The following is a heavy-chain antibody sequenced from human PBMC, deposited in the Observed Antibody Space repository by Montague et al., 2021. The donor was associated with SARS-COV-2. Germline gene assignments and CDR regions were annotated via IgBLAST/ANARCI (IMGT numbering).Heavy chain of an antibody. CDR1: GYIFISHW. Sequence: QSGAEVKKPGESLRISCKVSGYIFISHWITWVRQMPGKGLEWMGRIDPSDSYTNYSPSFQGHVSISVDKSISTAYLQWSSLKASDTAMYYCARRGRSYSGYTTGYFDYWGQGTLVTVSS. J-gene: IGHJ4*02. CDR3: ARRGRSYSGYTTGYFDY. CDR2: IDPSDSYT. V-gene: IGHV5-10-1*01. D-gene: IGHD5-12*01.